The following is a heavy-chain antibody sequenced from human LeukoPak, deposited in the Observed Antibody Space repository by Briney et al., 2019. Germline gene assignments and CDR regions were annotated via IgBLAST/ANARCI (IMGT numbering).Heavy chain of an antibody. Sequence: SETLSLTCTVSGGSISSGGYYWSWIRQHPGKGLEWIGYIYYSGSTYYNPSLKSRVTISVDTSKNQFSLKLSSVTAADTAVYCCARQMPGGQKYDSSGYYYDYWGQGTLVTVSS. CDR2: IYYSGST. V-gene: IGHV4-31*03. CDR3: ARQMPGGQKYDSSGYYYDY. J-gene: IGHJ4*02. CDR1: GGSISSGGYY. D-gene: IGHD3-22*01.